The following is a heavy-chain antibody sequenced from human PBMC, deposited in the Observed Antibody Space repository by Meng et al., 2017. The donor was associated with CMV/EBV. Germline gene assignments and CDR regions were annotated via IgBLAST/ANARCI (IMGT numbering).Heavy chain of an antibody. V-gene: IGHV4-39*07. Sequence: SETLSLTCTVSGGSISSSSYYWGWLRQPPGKGLEWIGSIYYSGSTYYNPSLKSRVTISVDTSKNQFSLKLSSVTAADTAVYYCARAQSGGIDYWGQGTLVTVSS. CDR1: GGSISSSSYY. CDR3: ARAQSGGIDY. CDR2: IYYSGST. D-gene: IGHD4-23*01. J-gene: IGHJ4*02.